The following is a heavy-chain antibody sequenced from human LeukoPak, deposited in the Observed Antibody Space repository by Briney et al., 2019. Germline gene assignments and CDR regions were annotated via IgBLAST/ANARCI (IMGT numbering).Heavy chain of an antibody. Sequence: GESLKISCKGSGYSFTSYWIGWVRPVPGKGLEWMGIIYPGDSDTRYSPSFQGQVTISADKSISTAYLQWSSLKASDTAMYYCAVNAAAGTMEFDYWGQGTLVTVSS. CDR2: IYPGDSDT. D-gene: IGHD6-13*01. J-gene: IGHJ4*02. V-gene: IGHV5-51*01. CDR1: GYSFTSYW. CDR3: AVNAAAGTMEFDY.